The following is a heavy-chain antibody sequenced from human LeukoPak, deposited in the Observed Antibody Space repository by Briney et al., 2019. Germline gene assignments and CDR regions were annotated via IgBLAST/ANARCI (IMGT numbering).Heavy chain of an antibody. D-gene: IGHD1-26*01. CDR1: GFTVSSNY. J-gene: IGHJ6*02. CDR2: IYSGGST. Sequence: GGSLRLSCAASGFTVSSNYMSWVRQAPGKGLEWVSVIYSGGSTYYADSVKGRFTISRDNSKNTLYLQMNSLRAEDTAVYYCARRGRWEQHGRYYYGMDVWGQGTTVTVSS. V-gene: IGHV3-53*01. CDR3: ARRGRWEQHGRYYYGMDV.